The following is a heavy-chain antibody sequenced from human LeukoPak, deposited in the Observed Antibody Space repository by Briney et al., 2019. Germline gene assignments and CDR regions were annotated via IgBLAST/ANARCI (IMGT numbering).Heavy chain of an antibody. J-gene: IGHJ6*03. Sequence: ASVKVSCKASGGTLSSYAISWVRQAPGQGLEWMGGIIPIFGTANYAQKFQGRVTITTDESTSTAYMELSRLRSEDTAVYYCARSFAAAAAEKYSYYYYYYMDVWGKGTTVTVSS. CDR2: IIPIFGTA. CDR1: GGTLSSYA. CDR3: ARSFAAAAAEKYSYYYYYYMDV. D-gene: IGHD6-13*01. V-gene: IGHV1-69*05.